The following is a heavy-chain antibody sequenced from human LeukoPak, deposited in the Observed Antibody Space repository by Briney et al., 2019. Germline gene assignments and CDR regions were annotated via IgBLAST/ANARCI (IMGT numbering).Heavy chain of an antibody. V-gene: IGHV4-61*02. Sequence: SEALSLTCTVSGGSISSGSYYWSWIRQPAGKGLEWIGRIYTSGSTNYNPSLKSRVTISVDTSKNQFSLKLSSVTAADTAVYYCARVDYYDRYFDNWGQGTLVTVSS. CDR1: GGSISSGSYY. D-gene: IGHD3-22*01. J-gene: IGHJ4*02. CDR2: IYTSGST. CDR3: ARVDYYDRYFDN.